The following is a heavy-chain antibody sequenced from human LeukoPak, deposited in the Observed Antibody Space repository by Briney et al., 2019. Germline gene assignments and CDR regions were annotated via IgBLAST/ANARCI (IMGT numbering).Heavy chain of an antibody. CDR3: AKDSLAPRHYSSGWYGLDY. Sequence: GGSLRLSCAASGFTFDDYAMHWVRQAPGKGLEWVSLISGDGGSTYYADSVKGRFTISRDNSKNSLYLQMNSLRTEDTALYYCAKDSLAPRHYSSGWYGLDYWGQGTLVTVSS. CDR1: GFTFDDYA. CDR2: ISGDGGST. V-gene: IGHV3-43*02. D-gene: IGHD6-19*01. J-gene: IGHJ4*02.